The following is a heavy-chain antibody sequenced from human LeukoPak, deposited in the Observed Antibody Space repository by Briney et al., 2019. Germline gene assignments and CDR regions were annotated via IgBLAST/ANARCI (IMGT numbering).Heavy chain of an antibody. CDR1: GFTFNNYN. Sequence: GGSLRLSCTASGFTFNNYNMNWVRQAPGKGLEWVSSITRRSTYTYYTDSVEGRFTISRDNAKNSLYLQMNSLRVDDTAVYYCAAQEGECSSTSCYNFDYWGQGTLVTVSS. CDR2: ITRRSTYT. D-gene: IGHD2-2*01. V-gene: IGHV3-21*01. CDR3: AAQEGECSSTSCYNFDY. J-gene: IGHJ4*02.